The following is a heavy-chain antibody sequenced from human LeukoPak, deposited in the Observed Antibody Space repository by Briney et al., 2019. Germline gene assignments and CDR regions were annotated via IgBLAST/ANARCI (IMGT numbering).Heavy chain of an antibody. Sequence: GGSLRLSCAASEFTFKNYAMSWVRQVPGKGLEWVSAISGSGGSTYYADSVKGRFTISRDNAKNSLYLQMNSLGDEDTAVYYCARYFGDPQGMDVWGQGTTVTVSS. D-gene: IGHD3-10*01. CDR2: ISGSGGST. J-gene: IGHJ6*02. CDR3: ARYFGDPQGMDV. CDR1: EFTFKNYA. V-gene: IGHV3-23*01.